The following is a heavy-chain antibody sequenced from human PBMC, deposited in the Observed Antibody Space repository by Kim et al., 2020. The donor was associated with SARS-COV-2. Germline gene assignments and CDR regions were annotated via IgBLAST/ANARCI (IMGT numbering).Heavy chain of an antibody. V-gene: IGHV3-7*03. Sequence: GSEKNNVTSVKGRLTIPRDNAKNSMYLQMNSLRAEDTAVYYCARKNYFDYWGQGTLVTVSS. J-gene: IGHJ4*02. CDR3: ARKNYFDY. CDR2: GSEK.